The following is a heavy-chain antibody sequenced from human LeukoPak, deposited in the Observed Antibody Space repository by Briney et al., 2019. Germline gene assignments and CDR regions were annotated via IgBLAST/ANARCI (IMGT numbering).Heavy chain of an antibody. J-gene: IGHJ4*02. D-gene: IGHD3-22*01. Sequence: GGSLRLSCAAAGFDFSSHSMNWVRQVPGKGLEWTSYIDSGGDLIYYADSVRGRFTISRDIAKNSLFLQMNSLRAEDTAVYYCARDRDYYDSSGYYGYWGQGTLVTVSS. CDR2: IDSGGDLI. CDR3: ARDRDYYDSSGYYGY. V-gene: IGHV3-48*01. CDR1: GFDFSSHS.